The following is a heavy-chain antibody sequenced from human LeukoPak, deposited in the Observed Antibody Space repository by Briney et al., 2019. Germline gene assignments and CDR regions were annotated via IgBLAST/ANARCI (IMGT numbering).Heavy chain of an antibody. J-gene: IGHJ4*02. Sequence: GGSLRLPCAASGFTFSRYWMHWVRQAPGKGVVWVSRIDEHGKTINYADSVKGRFTISRNNAGDTLYLQMNSLRAEDTGVYYCAADLSGRQDYWGQGTLVTVSS. CDR2: IDEHGKTI. V-gene: IGHV3-74*01. CDR3: AADLSGRQDY. CDR1: GFTFSRYW. D-gene: IGHD5-12*01.